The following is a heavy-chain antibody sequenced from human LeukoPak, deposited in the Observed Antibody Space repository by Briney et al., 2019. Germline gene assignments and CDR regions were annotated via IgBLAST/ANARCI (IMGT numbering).Heavy chain of an antibody. J-gene: IGHJ4*02. CDR3: AKSTSSWERVDY. D-gene: IGHD6-13*01. CDR1: GFTFSSCA. Sequence: GGSLRLSCAASGFTFSSCAMSWVRQAPGKGLEWVSSISGNSGRTCYADSAKGRFSISRDNSNNTLYLQMNSLRAEDAAVYYCAKSTSSWERVDYWGQGTLVTVSS. CDR2: ISGNSGRT. V-gene: IGHV3-23*01.